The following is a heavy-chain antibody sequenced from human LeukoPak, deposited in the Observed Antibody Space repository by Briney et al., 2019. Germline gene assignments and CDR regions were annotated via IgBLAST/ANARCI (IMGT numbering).Heavy chain of an antibody. J-gene: IGHJ4*02. V-gene: IGHV1-3*01. CDR2: INGGDGKT. CDR3: ARSYMVVVPAVYFDF. Sequence: GASVTASCTPAGSIFSTYAIQWGSQAPGHRGGGMGWINGGDGKTKFSQKFPGRVTITRDTYASSSYMELRSLRSEDTAVYYCARSYMVVVPAVYFDFWGQGPLVPVPS. D-gene: IGHD2-2*01. CDR1: GSIFSTYA.